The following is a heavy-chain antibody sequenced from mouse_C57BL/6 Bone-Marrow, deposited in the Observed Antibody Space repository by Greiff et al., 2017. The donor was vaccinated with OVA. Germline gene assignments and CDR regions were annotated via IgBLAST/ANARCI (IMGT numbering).Heavy chain of an antibody. CDR1: GFTFSDYY. CDR3: ARQRAMDY. Sequence: VKLVESGGGLVQPGGSLKLSCAASGFTFSDYYMYWVRQTPEKRLEWVAYICNGGGSTYYPDTVKGRFTISRDNAKNTLYLQMSRLKSEDTAMYYCARQRAMDYWGQGTSVTVSS. J-gene: IGHJ4*01. V-gene: IGHV5-12*01. CDR2: ICNGGGST.